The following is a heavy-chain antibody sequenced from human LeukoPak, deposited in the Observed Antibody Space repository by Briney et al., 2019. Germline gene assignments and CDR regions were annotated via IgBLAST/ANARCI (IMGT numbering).Heavy chain of an antibody. D-gene: IGHD2-15*01. CDR3: ARFGGGYGMDV. Sequence: GGSLRLSCAASGFTFSSYSMNWVRQAPGKGLEWVSSISSSSSYIYYADSVKGRFTISRDNAKNSLYLQMDSLRAEDTAVYYCARFGGGYGMDVWGQGTTVTVS. CDR2: ISSSSSYI. V-gene: IGHV3-21*06. J-gene: IGHJ6*02. CDR1: GFTFSSYS.